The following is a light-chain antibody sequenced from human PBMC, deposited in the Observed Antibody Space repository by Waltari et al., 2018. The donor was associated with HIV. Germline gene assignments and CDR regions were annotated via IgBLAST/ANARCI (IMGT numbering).Light chain of an antibody. CDR3: SSYAGNYKQVV. J-gene: IGLJ2*01. CDR2: DVN. Sequence: QSALTQPPSASGSPGQSVTISCTGTSRAVGAYDYVFWYQQYPGKAPQLIISDVNERPSGVPDRFSGSKSGNTASLTVSGLQTEDEADYYCSSYAGNYKQVVFGGGTRLTVL. V-gene: IGLV2-8*01. CDR1: SRAVGAYDY.